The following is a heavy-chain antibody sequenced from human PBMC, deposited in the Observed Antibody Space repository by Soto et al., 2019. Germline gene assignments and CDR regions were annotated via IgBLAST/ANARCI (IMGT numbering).Heavy chain of an antibody. D-gene: IGHD1-26*01. Sequence: GGSLRLSCAASGFTFSDYSMHWVRQAPGKGLEWVSVITGSRGKTYYADSVKGRFTISRDNSKSTLYLQMMSLRAEDTAVYYCAKDLYVQPPSGWFDPWGQGTVVTVSS. CDR1: GFTFSDYS. CDR3: AKDLYVQPPSGWFDP. J-gene: IGHJ5*02. V-gene: IGHV3-23*01. CDR2: ITGSRGKT.